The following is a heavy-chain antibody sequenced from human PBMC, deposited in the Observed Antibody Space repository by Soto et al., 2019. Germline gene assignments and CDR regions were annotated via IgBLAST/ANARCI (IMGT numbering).Heavy chain of an antibody. CDR2: IFYTGSI. Sequence: PSETLSLTCSVSGGTINSGDYFWSWIRQPPGKGLEWIGSIFYTGSIYYNPSLKSRATMSIDTAGNQFSLKVSSVTVADTAVYYCARDLDGLHDDTSGPFPRPGWGQGTLVTVSS. CDR1: GGTINSGDYF. V-gene: IGHV4-30-4*01. J-gene: IGHJ1*01. CDR3: ARDLDGLHDDTSGPFPRPG. D-gene: IGHD3-22*01.